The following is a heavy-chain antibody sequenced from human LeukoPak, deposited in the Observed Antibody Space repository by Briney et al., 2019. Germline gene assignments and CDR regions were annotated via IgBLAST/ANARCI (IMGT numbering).Heavy chain of an antibody. Sequence: GSLRLSCAASGFTFRNYWMSWVRQPPGKGLEWIGEIYHSGSTNYNPSLKSRVTISVDKSKNQFSLKLSSVTAADTAVYYCARAHDFWSGYLIGGFDPWGQGTLVTVSS. D-gene: IGHD3-3*01. CDR2: IYHSGST. CDR3: ARAHDFWSGYLIGGFDP. CDR1: GFTFRNYW. V-gene: IGHV4-4*02. J-gene: IGHJ5*02.